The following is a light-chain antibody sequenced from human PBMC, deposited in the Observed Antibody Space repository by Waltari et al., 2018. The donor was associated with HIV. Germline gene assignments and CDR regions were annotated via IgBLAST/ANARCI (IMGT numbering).Light chain of an antibody. V-gene: IGKV3-15*01. CDR2: GAS. J-gene: IGKJ1*01. CDR3: QHYNNWPPWT. Sequence: ELVMTQSPATLSVSPGERATLSCTASQSISSNLAWYQQKPGQAPRLLIYGASNRATGIPARLSGSGSGTEFTLTISSLQSEDFALYYCQHYNNWPPWTFGQGTKVEIK. CDR1: QSISSN.